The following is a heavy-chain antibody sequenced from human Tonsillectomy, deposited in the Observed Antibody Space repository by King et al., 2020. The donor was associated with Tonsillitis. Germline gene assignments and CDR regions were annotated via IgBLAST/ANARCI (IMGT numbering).Heavy chain of an antibody. CDR3: ARVRQSGYYSGYFDY. CDR1: GYTFTSYG. J-gene: IGHJ4*02. Sequence: QLVQSGAEVKKPGASVKVSCKASGYTFTSYGISWVRQAPGQGLEWMGWISAYNGNTNYAQKLQGRVTMTTYTSTSTAYMELRSLRSDDTAVYYCARVRQSGYYSGYFDYWGQGTLVTVSS. CDR2: ISAYNGNT. V-gene: IGHV1-18*01. D-gene: IGHD3-22*01.